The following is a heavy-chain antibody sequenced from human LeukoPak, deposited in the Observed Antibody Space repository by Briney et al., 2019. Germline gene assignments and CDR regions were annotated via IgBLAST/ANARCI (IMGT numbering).Heavy chain of an antibody. V-gene: IGHV1-69*01. Sequence: SVKVSCKASGGTFSSYAISWVRQAPGQGLEWMGGIIPISGTANYAQKFQGRVAITADESTSTAYMELSSLRSEDTAVYYCARKDYGDYAGNDYWGQGTLVTVSS. CDR2: IIPISGTA. CDR1: GGTFSSYA. CDR3: ARKDYGDYAGNDY. D-gene: IGHD4-17*01. J-gene: IGHJ4*02.